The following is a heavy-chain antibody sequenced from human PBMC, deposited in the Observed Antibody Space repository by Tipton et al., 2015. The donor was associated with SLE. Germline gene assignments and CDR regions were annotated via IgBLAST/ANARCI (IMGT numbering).Heavy chain of an antibody. CDR1: GYTFTSYY. CDR2: VNPSGGST. CDR3: ARRGYYTNYMFDY. D-gene: IGHD2-15*01. Sequence: QVQLVQSGAEVKKPGASVKVSCKASGYTFTSYYIHWVRQAPGQGLEWMGLVNPSGGSTSYGQKFQGRVTMTRDTSTSTVFMELSGLRPEDTAVYYCARRGYYTNYMFDYWGQGTLVTVSS. J-gene: IGHJ4*02. V-gene: IGHV1-46*01.